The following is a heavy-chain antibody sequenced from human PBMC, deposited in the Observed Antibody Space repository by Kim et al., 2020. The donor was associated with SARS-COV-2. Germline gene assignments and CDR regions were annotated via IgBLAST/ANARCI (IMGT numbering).Heavy chain of an antibody. CDR3: ARERLPPNNVDY. D-gene: IGHD1-1*01. Sequence: NYNPSLQSRVTISVDTSKNQFALELSSVTAADTAVYYCARERLPPNNVDYWGQGTLVTVSS. V-gene: IGHV4-59*01. J-gene: IGHJ4*02.